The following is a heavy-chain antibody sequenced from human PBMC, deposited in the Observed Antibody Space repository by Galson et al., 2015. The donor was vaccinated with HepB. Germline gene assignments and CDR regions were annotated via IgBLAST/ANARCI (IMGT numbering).Heavy chain of an antibody. D-gene: IGHD1-1*01. J-gene: IGHJ4*02. V-gene: IGHV4-59*01. Sequence: QVQLQESGPGLVKPSETLSLTCTVSGGSISDYYWSWIRQPPGKGLEWIGYIYYSGSANYNPSLNSRVTISVDTSKNQCSLNLRSVTAADTAVYYCTTVRRSQFSFDCWGQGTLVTVSS. CDR2: IYYSGSA. CDR3: TTVRRSQFSFDC. CDR1: GGSISDYY.